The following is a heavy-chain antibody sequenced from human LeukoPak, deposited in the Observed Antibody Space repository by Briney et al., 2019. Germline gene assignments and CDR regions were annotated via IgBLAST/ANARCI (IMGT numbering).Heavy chain of an antibody. Sequence: GGSLRLSCAASGFTFSVYYMFWVRQAPGKGLVWVSNISPDATNSKYADFVEGRFTISRDNAKNTLYLQLNSLRVEDAAVYYCATGYRSAYSWNSWGQGTLVTVSS. CDR1: GFTFSVYY. J-gene: IGHJ4*02. V-gene: IGHV3-74*03. CDR3: ATGYRSAYSWNS. CDR2: ISPDATNS. D-gene: IGHD5-12*01.